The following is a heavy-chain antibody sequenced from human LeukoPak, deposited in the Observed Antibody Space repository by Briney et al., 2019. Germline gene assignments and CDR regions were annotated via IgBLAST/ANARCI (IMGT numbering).Heavy chain of an antibody. V-gene: IGHV3-23*01. CDR3: AKGSYYNLDYFDY. J-gene: IGHJ4*02. Sequence: GGSLRPSCAASGFTFSSYAMSWVRQAPGKGLEWVSAISGSGGSTYYADSVKGRFTISRDNSKNTLYLQMNSLRAEDTAVYYCAKGSYYNLDYFDYWGQGTLVTVSS. CDR1: GFTFSSYA. CDR2: ISGSGGST. D-gene: IGHD3-10*01.